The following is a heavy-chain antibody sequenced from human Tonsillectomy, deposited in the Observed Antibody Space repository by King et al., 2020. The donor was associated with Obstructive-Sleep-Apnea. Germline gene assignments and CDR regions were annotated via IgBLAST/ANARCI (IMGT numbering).Heavy chain of an antibody. CDR3: AKDRFVEWFGGMDV. CDR2: ISWNGGTR. V-gene: IGHV3-9*01. J-gene: IGHJ6*02. Sequence: EVQLVESGGGLVQPGRSLRLSCAASGFTFDDYAMNWVRQAPGKGLEWVSGISWNGGTRGYADSVKGRFTISRDNTKNSLDLQMNSLRAEDTALYYCAKDRFVEWFGGMDVWGQGTTVTVSS. D-gene: IGHD3-10*01. CDR1: GFTFDDYA.